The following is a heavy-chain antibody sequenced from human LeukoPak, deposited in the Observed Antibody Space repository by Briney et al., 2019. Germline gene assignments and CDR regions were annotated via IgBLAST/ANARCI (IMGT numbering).Heavy chain of an antibody. CDR1: GFTVSSNY. D-gene: IGHD4-23*01. CDR3: ARDRHGGGFDP. V-gene: IGHV3-7*01. Sequence: GGSLRLSCAASGFTVSSNYMSWVRQAPGKGLEWVANIKHDDSEKYYVDSVKGRFTISRDNAKNSLYLQMNSLRAEDTAVYYCARDRHGGGFDPWGQGTLVTVSS. CDR2: IKHDDSEK. J-gene: IGHJ5*02.